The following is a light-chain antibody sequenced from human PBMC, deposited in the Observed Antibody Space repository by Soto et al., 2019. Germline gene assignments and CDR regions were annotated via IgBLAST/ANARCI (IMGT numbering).Light chain of an antibody. CDR1: QGISSY. J-gene: IGKJ4*01. CDR2: AAS. CDR3: QQLNSYPQT. Sequence: AIRMTQSPSSLSASTGDRVTITCRASQGISSYLAWYQQKPGKAPKLLIYAASTLQSGVPSRFSGSGSGTEFTLTISSLQPEDFATYYCQQLNSYPQTFGGGTKVDIK. V-gene: IGKV1-8*01.